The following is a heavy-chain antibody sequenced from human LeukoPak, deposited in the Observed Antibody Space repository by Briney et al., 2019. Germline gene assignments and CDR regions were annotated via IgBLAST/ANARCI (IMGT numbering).Heavy chain of an antibody. CDR2: IHPYGIF. CDR1: GGSCNDYY. V-gene: IGHV4-34*01. J-gene: IGHJ4*02. CDR3: ARGRDRSKAGDH. Sequence: SETLSLTCAVYGGSCNDYYCSWIRQPPGKGLEWIGEIHPYGIFYYNSSLMSRVTISIDTSKIQFSLRLTSVTAADTAFYYCARGRDRSKAGDHWGQGSLVTVSS. D-gene: IGHD5-24*01.